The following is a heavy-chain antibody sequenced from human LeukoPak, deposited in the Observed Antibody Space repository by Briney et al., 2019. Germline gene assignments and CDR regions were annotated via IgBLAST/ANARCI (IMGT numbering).Heavy chain of an antibody. CDR3: ARCASSGSDYYYYGMDV. CDR1: GYTFTSYG. D-gene: IGHD3-22*01. CDR2: ISAYNGNT. J-gene: IGHJ6*02. V-gene: IGHV1-18*01. Sequence: ASVKVSCKASGYTFTSYGISWVRQAPGQGLEWMGWISAYNGNTNYAQKLQGRVTMTTDTSTSTAYMELRSLRSDDTAVYYCARCASSGSDYYYYGMDVWGQGTTVTVSS.